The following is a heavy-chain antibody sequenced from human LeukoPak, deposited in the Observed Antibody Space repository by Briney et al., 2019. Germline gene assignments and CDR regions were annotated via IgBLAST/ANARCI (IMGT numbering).Heavy chain of an antibody. D-gene: IGHD6-13*01. CDR2: ISSSSSYI. CDR3: ARDLSYSSSWYYFDY. Sequence: GGSLRLSCAASGFTLSSYSMNWVGQAPGKGLEWDSSISSSSSYIYYADSVKGRFTISRDNAKNSLYLQMNSLRAEDTAVYYCARDLSYSSSWYYFDYWGQATLVTVSS. J-gene: IGHJ4*02. CDR1: GFTLSSYS. V-gene: IGHV3-21*01.